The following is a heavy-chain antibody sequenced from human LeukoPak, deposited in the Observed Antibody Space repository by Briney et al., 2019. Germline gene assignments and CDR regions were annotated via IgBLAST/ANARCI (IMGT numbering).Heavy chain of an antibody. V-gene: IGHV3-48*03. CDR1: GFTFSSYE. CDR2: ISSSGSTI. Sequence: PSGTLRLSCAASGFTFSSYEMNWLRQAPGKGLEWVSYISSSGSTIYYADSVKGRFTISTANAKNSLYLQMNSLRAEDTAVYYCAELGITMIGGVWGKGTTVTISS. CDR3: AELGITMIGGV. J-gene: IGHJ6*04. D-gene: IGHD3-10*02.